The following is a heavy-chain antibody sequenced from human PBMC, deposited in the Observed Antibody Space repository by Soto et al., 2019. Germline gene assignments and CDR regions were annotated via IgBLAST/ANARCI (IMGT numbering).Heavy chain of an antibody. V-gene: IGHV3-23*01. CDR2: ISGSGLRT. D-gene: IGHD6-6*01. CDR1: GVIFSHYA. Sequence: GGSLRLSSSASGVIFSHYAMSWAPQAPGKGLVWVSTISGSGLRTYYADSVKVRFTISRDNSKNTLDLQINNLRVEDTVIYYCAKDHAREQFVRGENWFDYSGQGSLVTDAS. CDR3: AKDHAREQFVRGENWFDY. J-gene: IGHJ5*01.